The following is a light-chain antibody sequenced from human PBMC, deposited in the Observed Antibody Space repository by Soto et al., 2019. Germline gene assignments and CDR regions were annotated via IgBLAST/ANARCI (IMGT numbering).Light chain of an antibody. V-gene: IGKV3-20*01. CDR3: LQYGSSPRT. CDR1: QSVSSSF. J-gene: IGKJ1*01. Sequence: EIVLTQSPGTLSLSPGEGATLSCRASQSVSSSFLAWYQQKPGQAPRLLIYGASSRATGIPDRFSGSGSGTDFTLTISRPEPEDFAVYYCLQYGSSPRTFGQGTKVEI. CDR2: GAS.